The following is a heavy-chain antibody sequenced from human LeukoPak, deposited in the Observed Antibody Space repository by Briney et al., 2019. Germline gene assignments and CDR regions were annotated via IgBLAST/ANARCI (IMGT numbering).Heavy chain of an antibody. J-gene: IGHJ3*02. CDR2: IPTDETPT. Sequence: GGSLRLSCAASGFIFSNFVMHWVRQAPGKGLVWVSRIPTDETPTNYADSVQGRFTISRDNAKNTLCLQMNNLRAEDTAVYYCARGQKRGELNDAFDIWGQGTMVTVSS. CDR3: ARGQKRGELNDAFDI. D-gene: IGHD3-10*01. V-gene: IGHV3-74*01. CDR1: GFIFSNFV.